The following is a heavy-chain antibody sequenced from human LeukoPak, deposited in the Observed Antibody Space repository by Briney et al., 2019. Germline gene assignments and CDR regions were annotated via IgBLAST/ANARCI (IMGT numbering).Heavy chain of an antibody. J-gene: IGHJ4*02. Sequence: SETLSLTCTVSGGSISSYYWSWIRQPPGKGLEGIGYIYYSGSTNYNPSLKSRVTISLDTSKNQFSLKLSSVTAADTAVYYCARDRSRDGYNLAYWGQGTLVTVSS. CDR3: ARDRSRDGYNLAY. D-gene: IGHD5-24*01. V-gene: IGHV4-59*01. CDR2: IYYSGST. CDR1: GGSISSYY.